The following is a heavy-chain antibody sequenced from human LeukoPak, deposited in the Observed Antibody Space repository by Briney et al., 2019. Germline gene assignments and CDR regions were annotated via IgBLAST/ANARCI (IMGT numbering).Heavy chain of an antibody. Sequence: SETLSLTCTVSDDSISSTFYYWGWLRQPPGEGLEWIGSVFYNGNTYYNPSLESRIAISVDTSKNHFSLQLSPVTAADTAVYYCARQGARENWFDPWGQGTLVTVSS. V-gene: IGHV4-39*01. CDR2: VFYNGNT. CDR3: ARQGARENWFDP. J-gene: IGHJ5*02. CDR1: DDSISSTFYY.